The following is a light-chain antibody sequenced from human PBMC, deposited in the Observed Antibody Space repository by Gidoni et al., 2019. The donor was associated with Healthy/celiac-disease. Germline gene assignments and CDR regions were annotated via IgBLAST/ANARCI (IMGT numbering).Light chain of an antibody. V-gene: IGKV1-NL1*01. CDR2: AAS. Sequence: DIQMTQSPSSLSASVGDRVTITCRASQGISNSLAWYQQKPGKAPKLLLYAASRLESGVPSRFSGSGSGTDYTLTISSLQPEDFAPYYCQQYYSTPTFXPXTKVDIK. J-gene: IGKJ3*01. CDR1: QGISNS. CDR3: QQYYSTPT.